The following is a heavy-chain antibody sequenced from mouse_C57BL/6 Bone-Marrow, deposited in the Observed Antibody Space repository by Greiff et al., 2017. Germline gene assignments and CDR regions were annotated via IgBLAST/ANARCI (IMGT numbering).Heavy chain of an antibody. CDR3: VRSIYYGNYGYAMDY. CDR1: GFSFNTYA. Sequence: EVQRVESGGGLVQPKGSLKLSCAASGFSFNTYAMNWVRQAPGKGLEWVARIRSKSNNYATYYADSVKDRFTISRDDSESMLYLQMNNLKTEDTAMYYCVRSIYYGNYGYAMDYWGQGTSVTVSS. CDR2: IRSKSNNYAT. D-gene: IGHD2-1*01. V-gene: IGHV10-1*01. J-gene: IGHJ4*01.